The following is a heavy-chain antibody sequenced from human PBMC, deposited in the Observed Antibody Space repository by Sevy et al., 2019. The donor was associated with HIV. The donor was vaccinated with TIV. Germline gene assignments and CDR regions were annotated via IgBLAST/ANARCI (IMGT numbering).Heavy chain of an antibody. Sequence: GGSLKISCVASGFTFSSYNLNWVRQAPGKGPEWVSSISRSRSYVYHADSVEGPFTISRYNAKNSLYLRMNSLRAEDTAVYYCAKWDADRRWFFDYWGQGTLVTVSS. J-gene: IGHJ4*02. V-gene: IGHV3-21*06. D-gene: IGHD1-26*01. CDR2: ISRSRSYV. CDR3: AKWDADRRWFFDY. CDR1: GFTFSSYN.